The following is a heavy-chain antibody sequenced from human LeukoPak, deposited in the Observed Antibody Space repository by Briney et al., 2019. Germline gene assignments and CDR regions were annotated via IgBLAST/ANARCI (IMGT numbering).Heavy chain of an antibody. CDR3: ARYIVSYPHDAFDI. CDR1: GGSISSYY. D-gene: IGHD1-26*01. J-gene: IGHJ3*02. CDR2: IYYSGST. Sequence: SETLSLTCTVSGGSISSYYWSWIRQPPGKGLAWIGYIYYSGSTSYNPSLNSRVTISVDTSKKQFSLKLSSVTAADTAFYYCARYIVSYPHDAFDIWGQGTMVTVSS. V-gene: IGHV4-59*01.